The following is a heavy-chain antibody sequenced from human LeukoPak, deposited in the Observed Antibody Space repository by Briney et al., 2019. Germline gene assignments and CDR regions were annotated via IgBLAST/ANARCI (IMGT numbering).Heavy chain of an antibody. J-gene: IGHJ4*02. V-gene: IGHV3-30-3*02. D-gene: IGHD6-13*01. CDR3: AKHSSSWYTPLFDY. CDR1: GFTFSSYA. Sequence: PGGSLRLSCAASGFTFSSYAMHWVRQAPGKGLEWVAVISYDGSNKYYADSVKGRFTISRDNSKNTLYLQMNSLRAEDTAVYYCAKHSSSWYTPLFDYWGQGTLVTVSS. CDR2: ISYDGSNK.